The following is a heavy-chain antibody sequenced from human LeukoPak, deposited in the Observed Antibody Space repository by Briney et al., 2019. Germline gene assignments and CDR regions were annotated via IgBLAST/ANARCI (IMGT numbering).Heavy chain of an antibody. D-gene: IGHD3-22*01. CDR2: IYFSGGT. Sequence: PSETLSLTCTVSGGSISSYYWSWIRQPPGKGLEWIGNIYFSGGTNYNPSLKSRVTISKDTSKHQFSLRLSSVTAADAAVYYCARSYYDSSGYYSRFDYWGQGTLVTVSS. CDR1: GGSISSYY. CDR3: ARSYYDSSGYYSRFDY. J-gene: IGHJ4*02. V-gene: IGHV4-59*01.